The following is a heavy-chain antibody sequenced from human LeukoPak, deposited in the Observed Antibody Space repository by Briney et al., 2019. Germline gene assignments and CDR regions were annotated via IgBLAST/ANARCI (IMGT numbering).Heavy chain of an antibody. CDR2: IKQDGSEK. V-gene: IGHV3-7*03. CDR1: GFTLSSYW. J-gene: IGHJ4*02. D-gene: IGHD3-3*01. CDR3: ASYDFWSGFDY. Sequence: GGSLRLSCAASGFTLSSYWMSWVRQAPGKGLEWVANIKQDGSEKYYVDSVKGRFTISRDNAKNSLYLQMNSLRAEDTAVYYCASYDFWSGFDYWGQGTLVTVSS.